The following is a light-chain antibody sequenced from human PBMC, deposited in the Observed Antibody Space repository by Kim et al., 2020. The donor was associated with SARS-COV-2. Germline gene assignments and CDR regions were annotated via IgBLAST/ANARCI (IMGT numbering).Light chain of an antibody. CDR1: KLGDKY. J-gene: IGLJ2*01. V-gene: IGLV3-1*01. CDR2: QDK. Sequence: SYELTQPPSVSVSPGQTASITCSGDKLGDKYASWYQRKSGQSPVLVIYQDKKRPSGIPERFSGSNSGNTATLTISGTQAMDEADYCCQAWDSSAAWGVFGGGTQLTVL. CDR3: QAWDSSAAWGV.